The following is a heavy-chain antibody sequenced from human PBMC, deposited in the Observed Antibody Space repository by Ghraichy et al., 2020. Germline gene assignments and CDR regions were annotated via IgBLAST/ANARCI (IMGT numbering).Heavy chain of an antibody. V-gene: IGHV3-72*01. D-gene: IGHD1-26*01. CDR3: VRSATFGGGSWNFDY. J-gene: IGHJ4*02. CDR2: TRNKISSFST. Sequence: SCAASGFIFSDHYMDWVRQAPGKGLEWVGRTRNKISSFSTEYAASVKGRFTISRDESKNSLYLQMNSLKIEDTAVYYCVRSATFGGGSWNFDYWGQGTLVTVSS. CDR1: GFIFSDHY.